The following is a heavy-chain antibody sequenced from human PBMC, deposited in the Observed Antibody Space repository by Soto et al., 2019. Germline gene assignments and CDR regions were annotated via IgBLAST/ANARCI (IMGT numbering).Heavy chain of an antibody. CDR2: IYYSGST. D-gene: IGHD3-3*01. Sequence: TSETLSLTCTVSGGSISSSSYYWGWIRQPPGKGLEWIGSIYYSGSTYYNPSLKSRVTISVDTSKNQFSLKLSSVTAADTAVYYCARSSSTYYDFWSGYYLLYYFDYWGQGTLVTVSS. V-gene: IGHV4-39*01. CDR3: ARSSSTYYDFWSGYYLLYYFDY. CDR1: GGSISSSSYY. J-gene: IGHJ4*02.